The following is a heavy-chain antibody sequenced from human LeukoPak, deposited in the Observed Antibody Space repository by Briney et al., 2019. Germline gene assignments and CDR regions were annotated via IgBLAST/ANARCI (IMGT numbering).Heavy chain of an antibody. V-gene: IGHV1-69*04. CDR3: ARRPINYALFDY. CDR1: GGTFSSYA. D-gene: IGHD4-11*01. J-gene: IGHJ4*02. Sequence: ASVKVSCKASGGTFSSYAISWVRQAPGQGLEWMGRIIPILGIANYAQKFQGRVTITADKSTSTAYMELSSLRSEDTAVYYCARRPINYALFDYWGQGTLVTVSS. CDR2: IIPILGIA.